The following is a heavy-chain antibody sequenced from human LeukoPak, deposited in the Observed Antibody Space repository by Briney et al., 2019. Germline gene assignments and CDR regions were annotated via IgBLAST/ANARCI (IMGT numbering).Heavy chain of an antibody. CDR2: IYSGGST. V-gene: IGHV3-66*01. CDR1: GFTVSSSY. D-gene: IGHD3-10*01. J-gene: IGHJ4*02. CDR3: ARSPTSYYSYFDY. Sequence: PGGSLRLSCAGSGFTVSSSYMSWVRQAPGKGLEWVSVIYSGGSTYYTDSVKGRFTISRDNAKNSLYLQMNSLRAEDTALYYCARSPTSYYSYFDYWGQGTLVTVSS.